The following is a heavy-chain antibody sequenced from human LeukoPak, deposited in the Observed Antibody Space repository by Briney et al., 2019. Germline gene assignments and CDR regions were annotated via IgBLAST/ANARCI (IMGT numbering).Heavy chain of an antibody. J-gene: IGHJ6*04. CDR2: IDPSAGGT. CDR1: GYTFTNYY. Sequence: ASVKVSCKASGYTFTNYYMHWVRQAPGQGLEWMGVIDPSAGGTTYAQKFQGRVTMTRDTATSTVYMELSSLRSEDTAVYYCARAHYASSNIKVPFDVWGKGTTVTVSS. CDR3: ARAHYASSNIKVPFDV. V-gene: IGHV1-46*01. D-gene: IGHD3-22*01.